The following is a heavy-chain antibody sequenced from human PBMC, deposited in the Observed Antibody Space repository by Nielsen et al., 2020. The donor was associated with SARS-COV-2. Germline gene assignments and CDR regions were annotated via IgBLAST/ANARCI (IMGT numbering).Heavy chain of an antibody. CDR2: INPDESKT. CDR1: GFIFSNYR. V-gene: IGHV3-74*03. Sequence: GGSLRLSCAASGFIFSNYRMHWVRQAPGKGLVWVSHINPDESKTTYADSVKGRFTISRDNAKNTLYLQMNSLRAEDTAVYYCARGTEGYCGGDCYYFDYWGQGTLVTVSS. CDR3: ARGTEGYCGGDCYYFDY. J-gene: IGHJ4*02. D-gene: IGHD2-21*02.